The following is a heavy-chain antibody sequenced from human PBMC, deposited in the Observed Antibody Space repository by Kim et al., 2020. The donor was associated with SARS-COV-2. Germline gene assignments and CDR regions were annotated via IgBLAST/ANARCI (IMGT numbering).Heavy chain of an antibody. D-gene: IGHD3-9*01. CDR2: ISSNGGST. CDR1: GFTFSSYA. CDR3: VKPANYDILTGYYWCAFDI. J-gene: IGHJ3*02. Sequence: GGSLRLSCSASGFTFSSYAMHWVRQAPGKGLEYVSAISSNGGSTYYADSVKGRFTISRDNSKNTLYLQMSSLRAEDTAVYYCVKPANYDILTGYYWCAFDIWGQGTMVTVSS. V-gene: IGHV3-64D*06.